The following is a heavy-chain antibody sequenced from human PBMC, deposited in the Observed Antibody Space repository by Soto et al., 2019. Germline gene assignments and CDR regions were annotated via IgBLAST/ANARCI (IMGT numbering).Heavy chain of an antibody. CDR1: GFPLSTYS. Sequence: SLSLSCATSGFPLSTYSMNWVRQAPGKGLEWGSYISTGSSTIYYADSVKGGFTISRDNANNSVSLQINSLRDEDTAVYYGARYRRILFFGELSDKFRVQGTLVTFSS. D-gene: IGHD3-10*01. CDR2: ISTGSSTI. J-gene: IGHJ4*02. V-gene: IGHV3-48*02. CDR3: ARYRRILFFGELSDKF.